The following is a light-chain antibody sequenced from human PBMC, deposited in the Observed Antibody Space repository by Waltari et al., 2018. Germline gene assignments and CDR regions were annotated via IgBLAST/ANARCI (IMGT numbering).Light chain of an antibody. J-gene: IGLJ3*02. CDR2: DVT. CDR3: CSYAGSITFWV. Sequence: QSALTQPRSVSGSPGQSVTISCTGTSSDVGGYNYVSWYQHHPGKAPKLIIYDVTKRPSGVPDRFSASKSDNTASLTISGLQAEDEADYYSCSYAGSITFWVFGGGTKLTVL. CDR1: SSDVGGYNY. V-gene: IGLV2-11*01.